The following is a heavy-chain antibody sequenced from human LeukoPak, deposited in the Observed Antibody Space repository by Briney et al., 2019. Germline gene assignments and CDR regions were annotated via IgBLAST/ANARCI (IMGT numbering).Heavy chain of an antibody. CDR2: IYYSGST. CDR1: GGSISSYY. J-gene: IGHJ6*02. CDR3: ARTNPYYYYYGMDV. Sequence: SETLSLTCTVSGGSISSYYWSWIRQPPGKGLEWIGYIYYSGSTNYNPSLKSRVTISVDTSKNQFSLKLSSVTAADTAVYYCARTNPYYYYYGMDVWGQGTTVTVSS. V-gene: IGHV4-59*08.